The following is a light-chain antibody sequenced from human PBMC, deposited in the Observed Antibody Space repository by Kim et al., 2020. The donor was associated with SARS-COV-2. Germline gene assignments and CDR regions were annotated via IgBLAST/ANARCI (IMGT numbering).Light chain of an antibody. V-gene: IGKV3-20*01. J-gene: IGKJ1*01. Sequence: SPGERATLSCRASQSLSNNYLAWYQQRPGQAPRLLIFGASARATGIPDRFGGGGSGTDFTLTISRLEPEDFAVYFCQQYDTTPWTFGQGTKVDIK. CDR2: GAS. CDR1: QSLSNNY. CDR3: QQYDTTPWT.